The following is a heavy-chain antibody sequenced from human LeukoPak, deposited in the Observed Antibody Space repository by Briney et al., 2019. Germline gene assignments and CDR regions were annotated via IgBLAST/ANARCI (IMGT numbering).Heavy chain of an antibody. D-gene: IGHD6-13*01. CDR1: GYSFTSYW. Sequence: GESLKISCKGSGYSFTSYWIGWVRQMPGKGLEWMGIIYPGDSDTRYSPSFQGQVTISADKSISTAYLQWSSLKASDTAMYYCARNPLAAAGDYGMDVWGQGTTVTVSS. V-gene: IGHV5-51*01. CDR2: IYPGDSDT. CDR3: ARNPLAAAGDYGMDV. J-gene: IGHJ6*02.